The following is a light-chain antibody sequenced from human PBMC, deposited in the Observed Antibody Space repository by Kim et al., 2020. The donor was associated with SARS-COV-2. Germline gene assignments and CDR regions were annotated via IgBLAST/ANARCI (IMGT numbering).Light chain of an antibody. Sequence: SVSPAQTARITCAGDAVERQYFFWYQQKPGQAPVVVMFKETESPSGIPERFSGSTSRTTVTLTISGVQAEDEADYYCQSAGSSGTYFGGGTQLTVL. CDR3: QSAGSSGTY. V-gene: IGLV3-25*03. CDR2: KET. J-gene: IGLJ2*01. CDR1: AVERQY.